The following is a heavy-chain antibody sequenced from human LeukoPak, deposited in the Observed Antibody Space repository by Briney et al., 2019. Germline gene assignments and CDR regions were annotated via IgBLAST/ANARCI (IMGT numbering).Heavy chain of an antibody. Sequence: GGSLRLSCAASGFTFSSYALSWVRQAPGQGLGRVSPISGSGGNTYYADSVKGRFTISRDNSRNTLYLQMNSLRAEDTAVYYCARGQLWFDFWGQGTLVTVSS. J-gene: IGHJ5*01. CDR3: ARGQLWFDF. D-gene: IGHD5-18*01. V-gene: IGHV3-23*01. CDR2: ISGSGGNT. CDR1: GFTFSSYA.